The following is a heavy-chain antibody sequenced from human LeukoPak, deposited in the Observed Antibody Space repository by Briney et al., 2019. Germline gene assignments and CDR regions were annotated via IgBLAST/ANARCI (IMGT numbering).Heavy chain of an antibody. CDR1: GGSVSDYY. D-gene: IGHD1-1*01. CDR2: IYYTGST. Sequence: SETLSLTCTVSGGSVSDYYWSWIRQSPGQGLEWIGCIYYTGSTNHHPSLRSRVTISVDTSKDQFSLKLSSVTAADTAVYYCARAVQLERPPPLIGYYYMDVWDKGTTVTVSS. J-gene: IGHJ6*03. V-gene: IGHV4-59*02. CDR3: ARAVQLERPPPLIGYYYMDV.